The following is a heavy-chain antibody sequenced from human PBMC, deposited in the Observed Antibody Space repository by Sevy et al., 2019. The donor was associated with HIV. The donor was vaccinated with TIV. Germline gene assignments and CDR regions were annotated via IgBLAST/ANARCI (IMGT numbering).Heavy chain of an antibody. Sequence: GGSLRLSCAASGFTFSIYDMHWVRQATGKGLEWGSAINTVGDTYYPGSVKGRFTISRENAKNSLYLQMNSLRAGDTAVYYCARGALSGSYGGPLDYWGQGTLVTISS. J-gene: IGHJ4*02. CDR3: ARGALSGSYGGPLDY. D-gene: IGHD1-26*01. CDR1: GFTFSIYD. V-gene: IGHV3-13*01. CDR2: INTVGDT.